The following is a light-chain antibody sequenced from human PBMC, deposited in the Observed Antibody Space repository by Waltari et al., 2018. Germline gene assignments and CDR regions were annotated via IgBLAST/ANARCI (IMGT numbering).Light chain of an antibody. V-gene: IGKV1-5*03. J-gene: IGKJ5*01. CDR3: QQYNSYSIT. CDR1: QTISSW. CDR2: RAS. Sequence: DIQMTQSPSTLSASVGDRVTITCRASQTISSWLALYQQQPGKAPRLLIYRASTLESGVPSRFRGNGSGTEFTHTISSLQPDDFATYYCQQYNSYSITFGQGTRLEIK.